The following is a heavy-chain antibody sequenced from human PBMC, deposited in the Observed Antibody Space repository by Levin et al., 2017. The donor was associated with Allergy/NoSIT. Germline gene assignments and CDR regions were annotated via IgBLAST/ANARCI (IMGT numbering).Heavy chain of an antibody. Sequence: GGSLRLSCAASGFTFRSYGMHWVRQAPGKGLEWVTSISYGGSSDYYADSVKGRFSISRDNSENTLYLQMSSLIPEDAAVYYCATDGYSGGACSAECGGQGTVVTVSS. CDR1: GFTFRSYG. CDR2: ISYGGSSD. J-gene: IGHJ4*02. V-gene: IGHV3-30*03. CDR3: ATDGYSGGACSAEC. D-gene: IGHD2-21*02.